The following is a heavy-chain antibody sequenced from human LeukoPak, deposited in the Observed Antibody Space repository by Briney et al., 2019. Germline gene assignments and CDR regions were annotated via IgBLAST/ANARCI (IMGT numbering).Heavy chain of an antibody. CDR2: ISSSSSYI. CDR3: ARARIWELLRGYFDY. Sequence: GGSLRLSCAASGFTFSSYSMNWVRQAPGKGLEWVSSISSSSSYIYYADSVKGRFTISRDNAKNSLYLQIKSLRAEDTAVYYCARARIWELLRGYFDYWGQGTLVTVSS. V-gene: IGHV3-21*01. J-gene: IGHJ4*02. CDR1: GFTFSSYS. D-gene: IGHD1-26*01.